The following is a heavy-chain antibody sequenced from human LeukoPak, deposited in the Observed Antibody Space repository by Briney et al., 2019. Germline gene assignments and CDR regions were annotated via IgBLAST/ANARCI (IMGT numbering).Heavy chain of an antibody. J-gene: IGHJ5*02. CDR3: ARDRGYSSSDWFDP. D-gene: IGHD6-6*01. V-gene: IGHV3-66*03. CDR1: QSIVSSRY. CDR2: IYSDNT. Sequence: GGSLRLSCAASQSIVSSRYMSWVRQAPGKGLEWVSFIYSDNTHYSDSVKGRFTISRDNSKNTLYLQMNSLRAEDTAVYYCARDRGYSSSDWFDPWGQGTLVTVSS.